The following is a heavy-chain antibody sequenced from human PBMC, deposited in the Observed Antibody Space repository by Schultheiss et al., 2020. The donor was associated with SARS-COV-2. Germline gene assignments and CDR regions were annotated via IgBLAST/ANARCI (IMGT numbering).Heavy chain of an antibody. Sequence: GGSLRLSCVASEFTFSIYWMTWVRQAPEKGLEWLSYISSESATIFYTDSVKGRFTISRDNSKNEVYLQMNGLRVEDTAVYFCAKDSAGDNWGQGTMVTVSS. CDR1: EFTFSIYW. CDR2: ISSESATI. D-gene: IGHD2-15*01. V-gene: IGHV3-48*01. J-gene: IGHJ3*02. CDR3: AKDSAGDN.